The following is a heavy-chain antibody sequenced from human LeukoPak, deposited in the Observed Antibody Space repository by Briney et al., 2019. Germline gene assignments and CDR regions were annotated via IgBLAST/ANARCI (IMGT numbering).Heavy chain of an antibody. J-gene: IGHJ4*02. Sequence: GGSLRLSCAASGFIFSSYAMSWVRQAPGKGLEWVSAISGSGGSTYSADSVKGRFTISRDDSKNTLYLQMNSLTAEDTAVYYCAKDLYSSGWYYFDYWGQGTLVTASS. CDR3: AKDLYSSGWYYFDY. D-gene: IGHD6-19*01. CDR1: GFIFSSYA. V-gene: IGHV3-23*01. CDR2: ISGSGGST.